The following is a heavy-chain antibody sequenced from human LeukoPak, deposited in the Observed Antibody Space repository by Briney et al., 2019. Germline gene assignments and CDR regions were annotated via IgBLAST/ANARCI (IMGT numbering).Heavy chain of an antibody. CDR3: AGESGVIGAFDI. CDR1: GFTFSSYE. J-gene: IGHJ3*02. CDR2: IGTAGDT. V-gene: IGHV3-13*01. D-gene: IGHD4-23*01. Sequence: GGSLRLSCAASGFTFSSYEMNWVRQAPGKGLEWVSAIGTAGDTYYPGSVKGRFTISRENAKNSLYLQMNSLRAWDTAVYYCAGESGVIGAFDIWGQGTMVTVSS.